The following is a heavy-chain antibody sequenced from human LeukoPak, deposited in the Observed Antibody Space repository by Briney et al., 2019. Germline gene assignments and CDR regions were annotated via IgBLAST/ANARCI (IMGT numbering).Heavy chain of an antibody. V-gene: IGHV1-2*02. CDR2: INPDSGGT. CDR1: GYTFTGYY. Sequence: GASVKVSCKASGYTFTGYYMHWVRQAPGQGLEWMGWINPDSGGTNYAQKFQGRVTMTRDTSISTAYMELSRLRSDDTAVYYCAREPGGYSYGYPFDYWGRGTLVTVSS. J-gene: IGHJ4*02. D-gene: IGHD5-18*01. CDR3: AREPGGYSYGYPFDY.